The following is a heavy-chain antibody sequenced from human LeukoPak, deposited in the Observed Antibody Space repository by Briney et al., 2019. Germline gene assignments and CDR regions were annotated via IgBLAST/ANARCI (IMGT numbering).Heavy chain of an antibody. J-gene: IGHJ4*02. V-gene: IGHV3-48*04. D-gene: IGHD3-10*01. CDR3: ARGEYGSGSYHIDY. Sequence: GGSLRLSCVVSGFTFSSYNMNWVRQAPGKGLEWVSYISSSGSTIYYADSVKGRFTISRDNAKNSLYLQMNSLRAEDTAVYYCARGEYGSGSYHIDYWGQGTLVTVSS. CDR1: GFTFSSYN. CDR2: ISSSGSTI.